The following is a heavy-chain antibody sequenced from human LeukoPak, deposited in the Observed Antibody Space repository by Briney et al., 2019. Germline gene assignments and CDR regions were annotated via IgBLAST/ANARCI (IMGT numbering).Heavy chain of an antibody. V-gene: IGHV3-30*04. Sequence: GGSLRLSCAVSGFTFSSYAMHWVRQAPGKGLEWVAAISYDGSNKYYADSVKSRFTISRDNSKNTLYVQTNSLRGDDTAVYYCARDVMGATSDALDIWGQGTMVSVSS. CDR2: ISYDGSNK. D-gene: IGHD1-26*01. J-gene: IGHJ3*02. CDR3: ARDVMGATSDALDI. CDR1: GFTFSSYA.